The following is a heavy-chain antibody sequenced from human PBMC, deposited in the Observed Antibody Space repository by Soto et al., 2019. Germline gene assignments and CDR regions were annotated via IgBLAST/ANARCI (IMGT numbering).Heavy chain of an antibody. CDR3: AKSRYCSSTSCSRAEYFQH. Sequence: PVGSLRLSCAASGFTFSSYAMSWVRQAPGKGLEWVSAISGSGGSTYYADSVKGRFTISRDNSKNTLYLQMNSLRAEDTAVYYCAKSRYCSSTSCSRAEYFQHWGQGTLVTVSS. V-gene: IGHV3-23*01. D-gene: IGHD2-2*01. J-gene: IGHJ1*01. CDR2: ISGSGGST. CDR1: GFTFSSYA.